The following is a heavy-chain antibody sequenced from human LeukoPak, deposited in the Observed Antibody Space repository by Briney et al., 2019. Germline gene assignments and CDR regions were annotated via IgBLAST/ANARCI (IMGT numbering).Heavy chain of an antibody. CDR1: GFTFTNYW. Sequence: PGGSLRLSCAASGFTFTNYWMYWVRQAPGKGLEWVANINEDGSETNYVDSVKGRFTTSRDNARNSFSLQMNGLRSEDTAVYYCATYKNLPHTHFFDFWGQGALVTVSA. CDR2: INEDGSET. V-gene: IGHV3-7*02. J-gene: IGHJ4*02. CDR3: ATYKNLPHTHFFDF. D-gene: IGHD1-1*01.